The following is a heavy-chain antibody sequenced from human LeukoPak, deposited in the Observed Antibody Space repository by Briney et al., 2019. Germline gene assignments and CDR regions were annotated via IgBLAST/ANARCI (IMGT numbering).Heavy chain of an antibody. V-gene: IGHV3-11*01. CDR3: ARERGYSSSWYEDY. J-gene: IGHJ4*02. Sequence: PGGSLRLSCASSGFIFSDYYMSWIRQVPRKGLEWIAYISARGDVIYSVDSVKGRFTISRDNAKNLLYLQMNSLRGDDTAVYYCARERGYSSSWYEDYWGQGTLVTVSS. CDR2: ISARGDVI. CDR1: GFIFSDYY. D-gene: IGHD6-13*01.